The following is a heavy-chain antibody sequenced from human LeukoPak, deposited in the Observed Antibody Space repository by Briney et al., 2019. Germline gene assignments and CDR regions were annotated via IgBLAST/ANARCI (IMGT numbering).Heavy chain of an antibody. CDR1: GYSFAAFW. CDR2: IYPGDSDT. D-gene: IGHD4-17*01. V-gene: IGHV5-51*01. J-gene: IGHJ3*02. Sequence: GESLRISCQASGYSFAAFWIDWVRQVPGKGLEWMGIIYPGDSDTRYSPSFQGQVAISADKSINTAYLQWSSLKASGTAIYYCARHNYGLNSAGFDIWGQGTMVSVSS. CDR3: ARHNYGLNSAGFDI.